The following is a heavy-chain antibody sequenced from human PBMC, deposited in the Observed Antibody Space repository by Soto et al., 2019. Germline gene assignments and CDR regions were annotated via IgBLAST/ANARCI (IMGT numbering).Heavy chain of an antibody. D-gene: IGHD6-19*01. V-gene: IGHV3-30*18. J-gene: IGHJ4*02. CDR1: GFTFSSYG. CDR2: ISYDGSNK. CDR3: AKGRRQWLVLHFFCH. Sequence: VQLVESGGGVVQPGRSLRLSCAASGFTFSSYGMHWVRQAPGKGLEWVAVISYDGSNKYYADSVKGRFTISRDNSKNTVYHQIKSLKAEDRAVEYSAKGRRQWLVLHFFCHWGQGTPVTVPS.